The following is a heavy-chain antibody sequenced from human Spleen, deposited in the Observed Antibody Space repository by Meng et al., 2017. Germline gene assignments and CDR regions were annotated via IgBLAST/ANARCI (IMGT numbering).Heavy chain of an antibody. J-gene: IGHJ5*02. Sequence: QVQLVQSGAEWKKPGAEVKVSCKASGYTVINNYMHWVRQSPGQGLEWMGIINPYGGSTNYAEKLQHRVSMTSDTSTNTVYMELSGLEFQDTAVYYCAREVRRGWFDPWGQGTLVTVSS. D-gene: IGHD3-10*01. CDR3: AREVRRGWFDP. V-gene: IGHV1-46*01. CDR1: GYTVINNY. CDR2: INPYGGST.